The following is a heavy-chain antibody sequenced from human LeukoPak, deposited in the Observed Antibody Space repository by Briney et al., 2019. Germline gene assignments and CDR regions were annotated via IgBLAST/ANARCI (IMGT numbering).Heavy chain of an antibody. D-gene: IGHD6-13*01. V-gene: IGHV4-34*01. CDR2: INHSGST. CDR1: GGSFSGYY. Sequence: SETLSLTCAVYGGSFSGYYWSWIRQPPGKGLEWIGEINHSGSTYYNPSLKSRVTISVDTSKNQFSLKLSSVTAADTAVYYCARGWGSSWFNWFDPWGQGTLVTVSS. CDR3: ARGWGSSWFNWFDP. J-gene: IGHJ5*02.